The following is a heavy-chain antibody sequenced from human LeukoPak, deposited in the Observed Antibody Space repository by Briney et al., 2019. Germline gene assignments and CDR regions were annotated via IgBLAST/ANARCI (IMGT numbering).Heavy chain of an antibody. CDR3: AKSGYYYDSSGYKQYYYYYYMDV. CDR2: ISSSSSTI. CDR1: GFTFSSYS. V-gene: IGHV3-48*04. Sequence: GGSLRLSCAASGFTFSSYSMNWVRQAPGKGLEWVSYISSSSSTIYYADSVKGRFTISRDNAKNSLYLQMNSLRAEDTAVYYCAKSGYYYDSSGYKQYYYYYYMDVWGKGTTVTISS. J-gene: IGHJ6*03. D-gene: IGHD3-22*01.